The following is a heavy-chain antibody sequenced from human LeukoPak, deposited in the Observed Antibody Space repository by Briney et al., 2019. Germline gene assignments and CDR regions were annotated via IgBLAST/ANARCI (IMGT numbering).Heavy chain of an antibody. CDR1: GYTLTELS. CDR3: AADGLRYPDPYYFDY. CDR2: FDPEDGET. Sequence: ASVKVSFKVSGYTLTELSMHWVRQAPGKGLEWMGGFDPEDGETIYAQKFQGRVTMTEDTSTDTAYMELSSLRSEDTAVYYCAADGLRYPDPYYFDYWGQGTLATVSS. D-gene: IGHD3-9*01. V-gene: IGHV1-24*01. J-gene: IGHJ4*02.